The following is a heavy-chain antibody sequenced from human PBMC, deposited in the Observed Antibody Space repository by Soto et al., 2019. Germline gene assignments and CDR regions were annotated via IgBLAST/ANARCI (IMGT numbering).Heavy chain of an antibody. J-gene: IGHJ4*02. CDR2: VSHDGRNT. CDR1: GFTFRDYA. Sequence: PGGSQRLSCAASGFTFRDYARHWVRQAPGKGLEWVAVVSHDGRNTHYADSVKGRFTISRDSSKNTVSLEMTSLRAEDTAVYYCAKGGRQWLVTSDFNYWGQGALVTVSS. D-gene: IGHD6-19*01. CDR3: AKGGRQWLVTSDFNY. V-gene: IGHV3-30*18.